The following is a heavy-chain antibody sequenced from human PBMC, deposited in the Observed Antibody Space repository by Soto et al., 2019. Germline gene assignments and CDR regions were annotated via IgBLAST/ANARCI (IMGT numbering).Heavy chain of an antibody. CDR3: ARDRGVAPPVAGNTHYYYYMDV. Sequence: TVRVSCKASGYSFTNYGITWVRQTPGQGFEWMGWISAYNGNTNYAQKFQGRVTLTTDASTSTAYLELRSLRSDDTAVYYCARDRGVAPPVAGNTHYYYYMDVWGKGTTVTVSS. J-gene: IGHJ6*03. CDR1: GYSFTNYG. D-gene: IGHD6-19*01. V-gene: IGHV1-18*01. CDR2: ISAYNGNT.